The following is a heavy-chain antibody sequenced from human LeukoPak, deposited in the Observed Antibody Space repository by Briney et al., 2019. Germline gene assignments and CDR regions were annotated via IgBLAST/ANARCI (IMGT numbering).Heavy chain of an antibody. Sequence: SETLSLTCTVFGDSVSSDDYYWTWIRQPAGKGLEWIGRIYSSGTTNYNPSLKSRVTISIDTSKNQFSLNLSSVTAADTAVYYCARVFHSWGQGTLVTVSS. CDR3: ARVFHS. CDR1: GDSVSSDDYY. CDR2: IYSSGTT. J-gene: IGHJ4*02. V-gene: IGHV4-61*02.